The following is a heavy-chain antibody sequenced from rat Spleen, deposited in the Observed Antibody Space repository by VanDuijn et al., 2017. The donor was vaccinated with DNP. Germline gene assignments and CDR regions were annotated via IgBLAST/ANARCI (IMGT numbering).Heavy chain of an antibody. CDR1: GFTLSNYG. D-gene: IGHD1-11*01. Sequence: EGQLVESGGGLVQPGGSLKLSCAASGFTLSNYGMAWVRQSPTEGLEWVATIRYDGLSLYYRDSVKGRFTISRDNAKRILFLEMDSLRSEDTATYYCATGWVFDYWGQGVMVTVSS. CDR3: ATGWVFDY. CDR2: IRYDGLSL. V-gene: IGHV5-29*01. J-gene: IGHJ2*01.